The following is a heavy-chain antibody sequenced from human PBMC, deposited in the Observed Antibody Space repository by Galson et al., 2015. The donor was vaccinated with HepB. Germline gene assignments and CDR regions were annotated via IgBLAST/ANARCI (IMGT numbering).Heavy chain of an antibody. Sequence: SLRLSCAASGFTVSSNYMSWVRQAPGKGLEWVSVIYSGGSTYYADSVKGRFTISRDNSKNTLYLQMNSLRAEDTAVYYCARGVRVGATVFDYWGQGTLVTVSS. CDR2: IYSGGST. V-gene: IGHV3-66*02. CDR1: GFTVSSNY. CDR3: ARGVRVGATVFDY. D-gene: IGHD1-26*01. J-gene: IGHJ4*02.